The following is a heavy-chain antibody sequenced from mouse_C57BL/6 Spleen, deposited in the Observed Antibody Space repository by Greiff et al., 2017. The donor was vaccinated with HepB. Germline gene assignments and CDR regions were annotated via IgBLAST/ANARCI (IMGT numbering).Heavy chain of an antibody. CDR2: ISDGGSYT. V-gene: IGHV5-4*03. D-gene: IGHD1-1*01. J-gene: IGHJ4*01. Sequence: EVKVEESGGGLVKPGGSLKLSCAASGFTFSSYAMSWVRQTPEKRLEWVATISDGGSYTYYPDNVKGRFTISRDNAKNNLYLQMSHLKSEDTAMYYCARGPYGSLYAMDYWGQGTSVTVSS. CDR1: GFTFSSYA. CDR3: ARGPYGSLYAMDY.